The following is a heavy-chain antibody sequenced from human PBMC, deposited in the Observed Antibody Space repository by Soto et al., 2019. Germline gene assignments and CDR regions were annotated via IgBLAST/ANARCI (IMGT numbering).Heavy chain of an antibody. CDR2: ISGSGGST. CDR3: AKDPSGWYGEKSYYFDY. J-gene: IGHJ4*02. CDR1: GFTLSSYA. V-gene: IGHV3-23*01. Sequence: PGGSLRLSCSASGFTLSSYAMSWVRQAPGKGLEWVSAISGSGGSTYYADSVKGRFTISRDNSKNTLYLQMNSLRAEDTAVYYCAKDPSGWYGEKSYYFDYWGQGTLVTVSS. D-gene: IGHD6-19*01.